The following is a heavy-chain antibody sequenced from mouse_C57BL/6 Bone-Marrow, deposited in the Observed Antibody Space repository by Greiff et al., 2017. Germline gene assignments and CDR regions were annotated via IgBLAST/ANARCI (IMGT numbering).Heavy chain of an antibody. CDR2: LYPGDGDT. Sequence: QVQLQQSGAELVKPGASVKISCKASGYAFSSYWMTWVKQRPGKGLAWIGQLYPGDGDTNYNGKFKGKATLTADKSSSTVYMQLSSLTSEDSAVYFCARLGMDYAMDYWGQGTSVTVSS. D-gene: IGHD4-1*01. J-gene: IGHJ4*01. CDR1: GYAFSSYW. V-gene: IGHV1-80*01. CDR3: ARLGMDYAMDY.